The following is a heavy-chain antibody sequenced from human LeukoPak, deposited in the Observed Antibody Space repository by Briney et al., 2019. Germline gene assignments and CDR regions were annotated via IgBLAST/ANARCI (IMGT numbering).Heavy chain of an antibody. Sequence: ASVKVSCKASGYTFTGYYMHWVRQAPGQGLEWMGWINPDSGGTNNAQKFQGRVTMTRDTSISTAYMELSRVRSDDTAVYYCARDGDERWIQLQYYYYGMDVWGQGTTVTVSS. CDR2: INPDSGGT. CDR3: ARDGDERWIQLQYYYYGMDV. CDR1: GYTFTGYY. D-gene: IGHD5-24*01. V-gene: IGHV1-2*02. J-gene: IGHJ6*02.